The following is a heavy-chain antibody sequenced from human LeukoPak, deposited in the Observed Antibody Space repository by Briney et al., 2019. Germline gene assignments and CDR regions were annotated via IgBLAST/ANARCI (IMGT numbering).Heavy chain of an antibody. V-gene: IGHV4-34*01. J-gene: IGHJ3*02. D-gene: IGHD2-2*02. CDR3: ARPYCSSTSCYRRAFDI. CDR2: INHSGST. Sequence: SETLSLTCAVYGGSFSGYYWSWIRQPPGKGLEWIGEINHSGSTNYNPSLKSRVTISVDTSKNQFSLKLSSVTAADTAVYYCARPYCSSTSCYRRAFDIWGQGTMVTVSS. CDR1: GGSFSGYY.